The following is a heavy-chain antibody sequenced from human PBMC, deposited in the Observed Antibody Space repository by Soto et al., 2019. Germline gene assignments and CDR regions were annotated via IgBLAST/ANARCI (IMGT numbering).Heavy chain of an antibody. CDR2: INHSGST. D-gene: IGHD5-12*01. J-gene: IGHJ4*02. Sequence: QVPLQQWGAGLLKASETLSLTCAVYGGSFSGYYWSWIRQPPGKGLEWIGEINHSGSTNYNPSLKSRVTISVDTSKNQFSLKLSSVTAADTAVYYCARGDLMGVATTYYFDYWGQGTLVTVSS. V-gene: IGHV4-34*01. CDR3: ARGDLMGVATTYYFDY. CDR1: GGSFSGYY.